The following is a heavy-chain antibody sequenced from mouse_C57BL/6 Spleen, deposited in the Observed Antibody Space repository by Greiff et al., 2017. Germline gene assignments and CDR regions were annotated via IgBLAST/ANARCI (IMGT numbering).Heavy chain of an antibody. D-gene: IGHD2-4*01. J-gene: IGHJ4*01. Sequence: VQLQQSGAELVKPGASVKISCKASGYAFSSYWMNWVKQRPGKGLEWIGQLYPGDGDTNYNGKFKGKATLTADKSSSPAYMQLSSLTSENSAVYFCAREEATMRGHYYTMDYWGQGTSVTVSS. CDR2: LYPGDGDT. CDR1: GYAFSSYW. CDR3: AREEATMRGHYYTMDY. V-gene: IGHV1-80*01.